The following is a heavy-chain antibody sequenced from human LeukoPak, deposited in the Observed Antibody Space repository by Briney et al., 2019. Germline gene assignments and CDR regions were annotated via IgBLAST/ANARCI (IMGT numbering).Heavy chain of an antibody. Sequence: ASVKVSCKASGYTFTSYAMNWVRQAPGQGLEWMGWINTNTGNPTYAQGFTERFVFSLDASVSTAYLQISSLKAEDTAVYYCARPTYYYGSGSHNLFDYWGQGTLVTVSS. CDR2: INTNTGNP. CDR1: GYTFTSYA. D-gene: IGHD3-10*01. J-gene: IGHJ4*02. CDR3: ARPTYYYGSGSHNLFDY. V-gene: IGHV7-4-1*02.